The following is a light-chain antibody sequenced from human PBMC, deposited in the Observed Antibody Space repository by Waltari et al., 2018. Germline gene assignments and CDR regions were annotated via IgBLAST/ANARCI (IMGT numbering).Light chain of an antibody. Sequence: QSALTQPPSASGSPGPSVTISCTGTSRDVGGYKYVPWYHHPPGKAPRLIIYEVNRRPSGVPDRFSGSKSGNTASLTVSGLQAEDEADYYCSSYAVSNNLLFGGGTKLTVL. J-gene: IGLJ2*01. CDR3: SSYAVSNNLL. V-gene: IGLV2-8*01. CDR1: SRDVGGYKY. CDR2: EVN.